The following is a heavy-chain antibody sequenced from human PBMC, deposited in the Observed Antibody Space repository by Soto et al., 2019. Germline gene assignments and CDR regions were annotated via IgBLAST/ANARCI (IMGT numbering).Heavy chain of an antibody. CDR3: AKDLTGYSSSWYSLNYYYMDV. CDR1: GFTFSSYA. Sequence: PGGSLRLSCAASGFTFSSYAMSWVRQAPGKGLEWVSAISGSGGSTYYADSVKGRFTISRDNSKNTLYLQMNSLRAEDTAVYYCAKDLTGYSSSWYSLNYYYMDVWGKGTTVTVSS. J-gene: IGHJ6*03. D-gene: IGHD6-13*01. V-gene: IGHV3-23*01. CDR2: ISGSGGST.